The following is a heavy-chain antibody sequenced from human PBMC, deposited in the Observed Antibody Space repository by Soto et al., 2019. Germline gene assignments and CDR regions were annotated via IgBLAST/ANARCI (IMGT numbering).Heavy chain of an antibody. V-gene: IGHV2-5*02. CDR3: AHGTGYSSSWYPYYYYGMDV. CDR2: IYWDDDK. CDR1: GFSLSTSGVG. J-gene: IGHJ6*02. D-gene: IGHD6-13*01. Sequence: ESGPTLVNPTQTLTLTCTFSGFSLSTSGVGVGWIRQPPGKALEWLALIYWDDDKRYSPSLKSRLTITKDTSKNQVVLTMTNMDPVDTATYYSAHGTGYSSSWYPYYYYGMDVWGQGTTVTVSS.